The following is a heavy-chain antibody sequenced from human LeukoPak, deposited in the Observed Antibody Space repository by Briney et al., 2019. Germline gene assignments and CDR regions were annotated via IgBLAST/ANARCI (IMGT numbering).Heavy chain of an antibody. J-gene: IGHJ3*01. CDR1: GYTFTSTG. D-gene: IGHD2-15*01. CDR3: ARDAPRWRNAFDF. CDR2: VSSYNGNT. V-gene: IGHV1-18*01. Sequence: ASVKVSCKASGYTFTSTGICWVRQAPGQGFEWMGWVSSYNGNTNYAQKFRGRVTMTRDTSTNTAYMELRSLRSDDTAVYFCARDAPRWRNAFDFWGQGTMVTVSS.